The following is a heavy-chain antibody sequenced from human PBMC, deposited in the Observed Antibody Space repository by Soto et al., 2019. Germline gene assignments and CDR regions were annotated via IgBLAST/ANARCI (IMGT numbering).Heavy chain of an antibody. CDR1: GFTFSSYA. J-gene: IGHJ4*02. D-gene: IGHD6-19*01. CDR2: ISASGGST. Sequence: GGSLRLSCAASGFTFSSYAMSWVRQAPGKGLEWVSAISASGGSTYYADSVKGRFTISRHNSKNTLYLQMSSLRAEDTAVYYCASQTVAGSNALDYWGQGTLVTVSS. CDR3: ASQTVAGSNALDY. V-gene: IGHV3-23*01.